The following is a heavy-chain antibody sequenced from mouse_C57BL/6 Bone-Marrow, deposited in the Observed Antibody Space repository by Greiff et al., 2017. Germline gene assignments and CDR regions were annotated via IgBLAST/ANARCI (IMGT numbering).Heavy chain of an antibody. CDR1: GYTFTSYG. CDR2: IYPRSGNT. CDR3: ARLNWGGFFAY. Sequence: VQLQESGAELARPGASVKLSCKASGYTFTSYGISWVKQRTGQGLEWIGEIYPRSGNTYYNEKFKGKATLTADKSSSTAYMELRSLTSEDSAVYFCARLNWGGFFAYWGQGTLVTVSA. V-gene: IGHV1-81*01. J-gene: IGHJ3*01. D-gene: IGHD4-1*02.